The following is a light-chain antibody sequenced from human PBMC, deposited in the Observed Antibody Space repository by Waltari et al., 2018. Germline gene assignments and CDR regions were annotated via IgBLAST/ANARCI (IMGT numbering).Light chain of an antibody. CDR3: NSYTGSSSWV. Sequence: QSALNQPASVSGSPGQSITISCYGTSSDVGFYNYVSWYQQHPGKAPKLMIYDVSQRPSGVSDRFSGSKSGNTASLTISGLQAEDEADYYCNSYTGSSSWVFGGGTKVTVL. V-gene: IGLV2-14*01. CDR1: SSDVGFYNY. J-gene: IGLJ3*02. CDR2: DVS.